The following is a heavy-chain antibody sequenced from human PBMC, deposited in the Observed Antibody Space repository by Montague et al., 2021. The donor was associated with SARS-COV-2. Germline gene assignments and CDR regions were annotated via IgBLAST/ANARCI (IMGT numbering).Heavy chain of an antibody. Sequence: CAISGDSVGSNTDAWNWNRQSPSGGLEWLGRTNYRSKWTSDYATSVEGRINIDPDTSKNQFFLHLRSVTPEDTGVYYCVRDTGSAQAGFDAWGQGALVTVSS. CDR2: TNYRSKWTS. CDR1: GDSVGSNTDA. J-gene: IGHJ4*02. V-gene: IGHV6-1*01. D-gene: IGHD4-17*01. CDR3: VRDTGSAQAGFDA.